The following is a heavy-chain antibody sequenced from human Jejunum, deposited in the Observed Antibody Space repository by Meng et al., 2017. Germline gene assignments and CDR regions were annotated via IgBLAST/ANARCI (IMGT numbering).Heavy chain of an antibody. J-gene: IGHJ5*02. V-gene: IGHV4-59*08. D-gene: IGHD2-2*01. CDR3: ARGHQVDP. CDR1: GDSINTYY. CDR2: IYYSGST. Sequence: QVQLQESGPGLVKPSETLSLTCTVSGDSINTYYWSWIRQPPGKGLEWIGYIYYSGSTDYNPSLKSRVTISVDTSKNQFSLKLSSVTAADTAVYYCARGHQVDPWGPGTLVTVSS.